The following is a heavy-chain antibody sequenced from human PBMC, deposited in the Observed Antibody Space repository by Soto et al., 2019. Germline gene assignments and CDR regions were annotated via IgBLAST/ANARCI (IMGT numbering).Heavy chain of an antibody. D-gene: IGHD3-3*01. Sequence: GASVKVSCKASGGTFSSYAISWVRQAPGQGLEWMGGIIPIFGTANYAQKFQGRVTITADKSTSTAYMELSSLRSEDTAVYYCASYYDFWSGYYGYYGMDVWGQGTTVTVSS. V-gene: IGHV1-69*06. CDR2: IIPIFGTA. J-gene: IGHJ6*02. CDR1: GGTFSSYA. CDR3: ASYYDFWSGYYGYYGMDV.